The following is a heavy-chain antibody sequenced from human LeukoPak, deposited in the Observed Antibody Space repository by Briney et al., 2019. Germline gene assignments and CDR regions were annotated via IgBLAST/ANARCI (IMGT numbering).Heavy chain of an antibody. J-gene: IGHJ4*02. CDR2: IKHDGNEK. D-gene: IGHD3-10*01. Sequence: GGSLRLSCEVSGFTFKSHWMNWVRQAPGKGLQWVATIKHDGNEKHYVDSVKGRFTISRDNAKNSLYLQMNSLRAEDTAVYYCARDSWSGEYLPYWGQGTLVTVSS. V-gene: IGHV3-7*01. CDR3: ARDSWSGEYLPY. CDR1: GFTFKSHW.